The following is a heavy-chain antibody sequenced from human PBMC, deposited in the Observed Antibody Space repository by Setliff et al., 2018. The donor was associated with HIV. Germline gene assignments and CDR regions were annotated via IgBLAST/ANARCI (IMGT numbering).Heavy chain of an antibody. CDR1: GYSISSYLL. CDR3: ARHDCGGNCDLNWFDP. D-gene: IGHD2-21*02. J-gene: IGHJ5*02. Sequence: SETLSLTCAVSGYSISSYLLWGWVSQPPGQGLEWIGSIHHAGSTYYNPSLKSQVRISLDTSKNQFSLKFSSVTAADTAVYYCARHDCGGNCDLNWFDPWGQGTLVTVSS. CDR2: IHHAGST. V-gene: IGHV4-38-2*01.